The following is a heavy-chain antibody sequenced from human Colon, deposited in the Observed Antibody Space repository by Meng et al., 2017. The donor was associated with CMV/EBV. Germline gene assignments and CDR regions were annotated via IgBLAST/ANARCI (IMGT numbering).Heavy chain of an antibody. CDR3: ARGYCTDATCYTGFWFDP. CDR2: SSTYTSAT. Sequence: ASVKVSCKASGHTFTNFYMHWIRQAPGQGLEWMGWSSTYTSATNYSPKFQGRVTMTTDSSTNTAYMELRNLKSDDTAVYYCARGYCTDATCYTGFWFDPWGQGTLVTVSS. D-gene: IGHD2-8*01. J-gene: IGHJ5*02. CDR1: GHTFTNFY. V-gene: IGHV1-18*04.